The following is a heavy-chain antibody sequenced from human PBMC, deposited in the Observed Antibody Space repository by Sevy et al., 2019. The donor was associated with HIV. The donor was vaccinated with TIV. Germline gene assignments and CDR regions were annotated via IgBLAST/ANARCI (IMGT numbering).Heavy chain of an antibody. CDR1: RFTFSSYT. CDR3: ARDHGYCSRGSCYSGGY. J-gene: IGHJ4*01. CDR2: SIGTGSYI. V-gene: IGHV3-21*06. Sequence: GGSLRLSCSASRFTFSSYTLIWVRQAPGRGLEWVSASIGTGSYIYYADSVKDRFTISRDNAKNLLYLQMNSLRAEDTAVYYCARDHGYCSRGSCYSGGYWGQGTLVTVSS. D-gene: IGHD2-15*01.